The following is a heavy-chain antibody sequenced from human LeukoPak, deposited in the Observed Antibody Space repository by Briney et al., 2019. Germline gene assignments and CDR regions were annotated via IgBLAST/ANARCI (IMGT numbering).Heavy chain of an antibody. CDR2: INPNSCGT. D-gene: IGHD3-9*01. J-gene: IGHJ5*02. CDR1: GYTFTGYY. Sequence: ASVKVSCKASGYTFTGYYMHWVRQARGQGLEWMGWINPNSCGTNYAQTLQGRVTMTRDTSISTAYMELSRLRSDDTAVYYCARGILTYYDILTGGFWFDPWGQGTLVTVCS. V-gene: IGHV1-2*02. CDR3: ARGILTYYDILTGGFWFDP.